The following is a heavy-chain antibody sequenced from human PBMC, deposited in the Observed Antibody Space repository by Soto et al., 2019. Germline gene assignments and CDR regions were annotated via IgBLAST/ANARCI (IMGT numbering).Heavy chain of an antibody. CDR3: AKDRWFIIHDYYDTNGYSDY. Sequence: PGGSLRLSCAASGFTFNNYAMHWVRQAPGKGLEWVAVISYDGSNEYYADSVKGRFTISRDNSKNTLYLQVNSLRAEDTAVYYWAKDRWFIIHDYYDTNGYSDYWGQAPLVNVPS. V-gene: IGHV3-30*18. D-gene: IGHD3-22*01. CDR2: ISYDGSNE. CDR1: GFTFNNYA. J-gene: IGHJ4*02.